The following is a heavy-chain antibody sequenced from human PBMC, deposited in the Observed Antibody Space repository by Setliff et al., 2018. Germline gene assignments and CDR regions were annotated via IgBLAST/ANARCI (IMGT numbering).Heavy chain of an antibody. V-gene: IGHV4-59*04. CDR1: GGSISSYY. CDR3: ARSRGYKHDSSGYYYDHYYYYYMDV. J-gene: IGHJ6*03. D-gene: IGHD3-22*01. CDR2: IYYSGST. Sequence: SETLSLTCTVSGGSISSYYWSWIRQPPGKGLEWIGSIYYSGSTYYNPSLTSRVTMSVDTSKNQFSLKLSSVTAADTAVYYCARSRGYKHDSSGYYYDHYYYYYMDVWGKGTPVTVSS.